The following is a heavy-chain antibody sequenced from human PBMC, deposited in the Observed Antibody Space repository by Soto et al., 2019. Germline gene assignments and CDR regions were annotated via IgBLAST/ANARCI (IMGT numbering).Heavy chain of an antibody. V-gene: IGHV4-39*01. CDR1: GGSINSSVYF. J-gene: IGHJ5*02. CDR2: IYYSGST. D-gene: IGHD6-19*01. CDR3: ARHYSSGSRNWFDP. Sequence: SETLSLTCSVSGGSINSSVYFWGWFRQPPGKGLEWIGSIYYSGSTYYNPSLRSQVTISVDTSKNQFSLKLSSVTAADTAVFYCARHYSSGSRNWFDPWGPGTMVTVSS.